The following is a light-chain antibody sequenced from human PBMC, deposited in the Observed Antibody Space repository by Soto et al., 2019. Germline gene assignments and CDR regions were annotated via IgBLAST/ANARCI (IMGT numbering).Light chain of an antibody. CDR3: VSYEIDAPFL. CDR2: EAT. Sequence: QSVLTQPASLSGSPGQSITISCTGTSSDIGASNFVSWYQHLPGRAPKVIIFEATNRPSGVSDRFSGSKAGITASLTISGLQAADESEYFCVSYEIDAPFLFGTGT. V-gene: IGLV2-14*01. CDR1: SSDIGASNF. J-gene: IGLJ1*01.